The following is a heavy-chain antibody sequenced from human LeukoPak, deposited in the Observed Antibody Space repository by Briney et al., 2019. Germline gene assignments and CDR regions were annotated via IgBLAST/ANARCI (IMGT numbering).Heavy chain of an antibody. CDR1: GFTFSSYS. CDR2: ISSSSSYI. CDR3: AKEFLANDYGEETGMGV. J-gene: IGHJ6*02. Sequence: GGSLRLSCTASGFTFSSYSMNWVRQAPGKGLEWISSISSSSSYIYYAYSVKGRFTISRDNAKKSLLLQMNITRAEKTGVYYCAKEFLANDYGEETGMGVGGRGTRDSVS. D-gene: IGHD4-17*01. V-gene: IGHV3-21*01.